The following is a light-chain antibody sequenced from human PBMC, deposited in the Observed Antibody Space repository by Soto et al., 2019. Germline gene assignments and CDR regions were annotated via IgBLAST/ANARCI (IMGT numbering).Light chain of an antibody. CDR2: AAS. Sequence: DIQMTQSPCSLSASVGERVTITCLASQSISSYLNWYQQKPGKAPKLLIYAASSLQSGVPSRFSGSGSGTDFTLTISSLQPEDFATYYCQQSYSTPPTFGQGTKVDIK. J-gene: IGKJ1*01. V-gene: IGKV1-39*01. CDR3: QQSYSTPPT. CDR1: QSISSY.